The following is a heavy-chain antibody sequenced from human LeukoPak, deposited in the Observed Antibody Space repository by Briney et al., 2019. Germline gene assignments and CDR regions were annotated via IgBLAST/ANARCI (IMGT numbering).Heavy chain of an antibody. CDR3: ARVSRGVVVAARINWFDP. Sequence: GSLRLSCAASGFSISNYGMSWVRQAPGKGLEWIGEIYHSGSTNYNPSLKSRVTISVDKSKNQFSLKLSSVTAADTAVYYCARVSRGVVVAARINWFDPWGQGTLVTVSS. J-gene: IGHJ5*02. CDR2: IYHSGST. V-gene: IGHV4-4*02. CDR1: GFSISNY. D-gene: IGHD2-15*01.